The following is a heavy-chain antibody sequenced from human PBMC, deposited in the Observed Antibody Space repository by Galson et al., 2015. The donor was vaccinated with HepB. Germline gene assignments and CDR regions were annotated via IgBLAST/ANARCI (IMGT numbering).Heavy chain of an antibody. J-gene: IGHJ4*02. V-gene: IGHV5-10-1*01. CDR1: GYSFSAFW. D-gene: IGHD3-10*01. Sequence: SGAEVKKPGESLRISCKASGYSFSAFWISWVRQVPGKGLEWMGRIDPSDSYTDYSPSFQGHVAISADKSTTTAYLQWSSLKSSDTAVYYCASRHSYFRSGTWYTVSDFGGQGTLVTVSS. CDR3: ASRHSYFRSGTWYTVSDF. CDR2: IDPSDSYT.